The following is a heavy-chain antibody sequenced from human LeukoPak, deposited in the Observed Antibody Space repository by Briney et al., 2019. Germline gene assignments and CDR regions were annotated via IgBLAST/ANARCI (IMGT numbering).Heavy chain of an antibody. V-gene: IGHV1-24*01. Sequence: ASVKVSCKVSGYTLTELSMHWVRQAPGKGREWMGGFDPEDGETIYAQKFQGRVTMTEDTSTDTAYMELSSLRSEDTAVYYCATGSPGYDFWSGYYRYYGMDVWGQGTTVTVSS. J-gene: IGHJ6*02. CDR3: ATGSPGYDFWSGYYRYYGMDV. CDR1: GYTLTELS. CDR2: FDPEDGET. D-gene: IGHD3-3*01.